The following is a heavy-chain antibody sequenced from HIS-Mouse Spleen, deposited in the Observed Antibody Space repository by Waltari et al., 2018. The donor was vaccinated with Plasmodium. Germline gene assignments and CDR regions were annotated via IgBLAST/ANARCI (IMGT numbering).Heavy chain of an antibody. D-gene: IGHD3-3*01. V-gene: IGHV3-30*04. CDR3: ARLYYDFWSGYYPYGMDV. CDR1: GLPFGRFA. J-gene: IGHJ6*02. CDR2: ISYDGSNK. Sequence: QVQLVESGGGVVQPGRSLRLSCAAPGLPFGRFAMHWDRQAPGKGLEWVAVISYDGSNKYYADSVKGRFTISRDNSKNTLYLQMNSLRAEDTAVYYCARLYYDFWSGYYPYGMDVWGQGTTVTVSS.